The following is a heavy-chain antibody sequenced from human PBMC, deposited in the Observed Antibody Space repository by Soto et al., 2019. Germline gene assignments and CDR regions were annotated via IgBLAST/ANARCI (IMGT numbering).Heavy chain of an antibody. Sequence: QVQLVQSGAEVKKPGASVKVSCKASGYTFTSYAMYWVRQAPGQRLEWMGWINAGNGNTKYSQKFQGRVTITRDTSASTAYMELSSLRSEDTAVYYCARHPMVRGVTIAPHVDSWGQGTLVTVSS. D-gene: IGHD3-10*01. CDR3: ARHPMVRGVTIAPHVDS. J-gene: IGHJ4*02. CDR2: INAGNGNT. V-gene: IGHV1-3*01. CDR1: GYTFTSYA.